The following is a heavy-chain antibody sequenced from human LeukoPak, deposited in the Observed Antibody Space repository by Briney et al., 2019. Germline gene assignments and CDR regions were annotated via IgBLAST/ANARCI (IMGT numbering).Heavy chain of an antibody. Sequence: SQTLSLTCTVSGGSISSGSYYWSWIRQPAGKGLEWIGRIYTSGSTNYNPSLKSRVTISVDTPKNQFSLKLSSVTAADTAVYYCARADYYDSSGDLGPFDYWGQGTLVTVSS. V-gene: IGHV4-61*02. CDR1: GGSISSGSYY. CDR3: ARADYYDSSGDLGPFDY. CDR2: IYTSGST. J-gene: IGHJ4*02. D-gene: IGHD3-22*01.